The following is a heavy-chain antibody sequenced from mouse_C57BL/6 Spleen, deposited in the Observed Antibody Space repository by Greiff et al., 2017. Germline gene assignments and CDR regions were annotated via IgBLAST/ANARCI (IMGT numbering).Heavy chain of an antibody. CDR3: ARTADDGFAY. CDR1: GYTFTDSY. Sequence: EVQLQQSGPELVQPGASVKISCKASGYTFTDSYMNWVKQSHGKSLEWIGDINPNNGGTSYNQKFKGKATLTVDKSSSTAYMELRSLTSEDSAVYYCARTADDGFAYWGQGTLVTVSA. V-gene: IGHV1-26*01. J-gene: IGHJ3*01. CDR2: INPNNGGT. D-gene: IGHD1-2*01.